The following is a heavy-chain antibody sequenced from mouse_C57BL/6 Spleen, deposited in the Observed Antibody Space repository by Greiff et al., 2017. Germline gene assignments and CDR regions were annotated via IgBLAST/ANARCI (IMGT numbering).Heavy chain of an antibody. Sequence: EVQLVESGGGLVQPKGSLKLSCAASGFTFNTSAMYWVRQAPGTGLEWVARIRSKSSNYVTYSADSVKDRFTISSDDSQSMLYLQMNNLKTEDTAMYYCVRAVEDYYPFDVWGTGTTVTVSS. CDR1: GFTFNTSA. CDR3: VRAVEDYYPFDV. J-gene: IGHJ1*03. V-gene: IGHV10-3*01. CDR2: IRSKSSNYVT. D-gene: IGHD1-1*01.